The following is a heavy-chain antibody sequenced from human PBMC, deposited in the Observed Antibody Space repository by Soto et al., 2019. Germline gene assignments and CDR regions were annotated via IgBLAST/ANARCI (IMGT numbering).Heavy chain of an antibody. Sequence: ESGPTLVNPTQTLTLTCTFSGFSLSASGVGVGWIRQPPGKALEWLALIYWDDEKRYSPSLKSRVTITKDTFKNQLVLTMTNMDPVDTATYYCAHLPWKQLWPRAPVVYWGQGTPVTVSS. J-gene: IGHJ4*02. CDR1: GFSLSASGVG. CDR2: IYWDDEK. D-gene: IGHD5-18*01. CDR3: AHLPWKQLWPRAPVVY. V-gene: IGHV2-5*02.